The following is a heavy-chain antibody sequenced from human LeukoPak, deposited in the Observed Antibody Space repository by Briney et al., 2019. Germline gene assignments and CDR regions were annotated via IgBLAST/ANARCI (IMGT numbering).Heavy chain of an antibody. J-gene: IGHJ4*02. CDR1: GFTFSSYS. V-gene: IGHV3-21*04. CDR3: IKTSAGCSGSGGSCYPSGPEGD. Sequence: GGSLRLSCAASGFTFSSYSMNWVRQAPGKGLEWVSSISSSSSYIYYADSVKGRFTISRDNAKNSLYLQMNSLKTEDTAVYYCIKTSAGCSGSGGSCYPSGPEGDWGQGTLVTVSS. CDR2: ISSSSSYI. D-gene: IGHD2-15*01.